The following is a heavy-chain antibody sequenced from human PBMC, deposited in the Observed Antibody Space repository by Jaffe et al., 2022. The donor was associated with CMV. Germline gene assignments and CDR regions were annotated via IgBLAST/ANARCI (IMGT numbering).Heavy chain of an antibody. CDR3: AKDPGYCSSTSCLYGMDV. J-gene: IGHJ6*02. D-gene: IGHD2-2*01. V-gene: IGHV3-9*01. Sequence: EVQLVESGGGLVQPGRSLRLSCAASGFTFDDYAMHWVRQAPGKGLEWVSGISWNSGSIGYADSVKGRFTISRDNAKNSLYLQMNSLRAEDTALYYCAKDPGYCSSTSCLYGMDVWGQGTTVTVSS. CDR2: ISWNSGSI. CDR1: GFTFDDYA.